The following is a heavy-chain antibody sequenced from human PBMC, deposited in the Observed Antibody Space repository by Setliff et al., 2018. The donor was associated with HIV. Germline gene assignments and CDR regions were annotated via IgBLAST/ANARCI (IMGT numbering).Heavy chain of an antibody. D-gene: IGHD6-6*01. V-gene: IGHV4-61*01. CDR2: IYYSGTT. CDR3: ASEAWTSYRSSSGYYYYYMDV. CDR1: GDSVSSASYY. Sequence: PSETLSLTCTVSGDSVSSASYYWSWIRQPPGKGLEWIGYIYYSGTTKYNPSLKSRVTISVDTSKNQFSLKLSPVTAADTAVYYCASEAWTSYRSSSGYYYYYMDVWGKGTTVTVSS. J-gene: IGHJ6*03.